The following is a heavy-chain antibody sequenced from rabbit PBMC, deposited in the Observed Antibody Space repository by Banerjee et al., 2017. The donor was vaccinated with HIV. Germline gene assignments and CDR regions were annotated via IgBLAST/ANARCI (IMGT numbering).Heavy chain of an antibody. J-gene: IGHJ4*01. CDR2: IYTGSSSTT. Sequence: QEQLEESGGDLVKPEGSLTLTCTASGFSFSSYYYMCWVRQAPGKGLEWIACIYTGSSSTTYYASWAKGRFTISRSTTLTTVDLKMTSLTAADTATYFCARDLAGVIGWNFNLWGQGTLVTVS. D-gene: IGHD4-1*01. CDR1: GFSFSSYYY. CDR3: ARDLAGVIGWNFNL. V-gene: IGHV1S45*01.